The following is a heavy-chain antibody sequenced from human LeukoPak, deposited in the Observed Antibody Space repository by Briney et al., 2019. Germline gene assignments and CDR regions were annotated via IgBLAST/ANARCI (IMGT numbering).Heavy chain of an antibody. CDR2: ISGSGGST. Sequence: GGSLRLSCAASGFTFSSYAMSRVRQAPGKGLEWVSAISGSGGSTYYADSVKGRFTISRDNSKNTLYLQMNSLRAEDTAVYYCAIIGHYDFWSGFADKFDYWGQGTLVTVSS. CDR3: AIIGHYDFWSGFADKFDY. J-gene: IGHJ4*02. CDR1: GFTFSSYA. V-gene: IGHV3-23*01. D-gene: IGHD3-3*01.